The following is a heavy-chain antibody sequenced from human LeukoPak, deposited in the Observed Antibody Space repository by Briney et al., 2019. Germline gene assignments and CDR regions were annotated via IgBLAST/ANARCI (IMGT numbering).Heavy chain of an antibody. D-gene: IGHD2-15*01. Sequence: GGSLRLSCAASGFTFSSYSMNWVRQAPGKGLEWVSSISSSSSYIYYADSVKGRFTISRDNAKNSLYLQMNSLRAEDTAVYYCAKAESEYCSGGSCYSLFDYWGQGTLVTVSS. CDR1: GFTFSSYS. CDR3: AKAESEYCSGGSCYSLFDY. CDR2: ISSSSSYI. V-gene: IGHV3-21*01. J-gene: IGHJ4*02.